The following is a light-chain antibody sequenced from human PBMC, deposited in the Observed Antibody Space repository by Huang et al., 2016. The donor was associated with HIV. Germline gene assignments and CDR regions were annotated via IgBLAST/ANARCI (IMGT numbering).Light chain of an antibody. CDR1: QSVNSY. V-gene: IGKV3-11*01. CDR3: QQRSNWYT. J-gene: IGKJ2*01. CDR2: DAS. Sequence: EIVLTQSPGTLSSSPGERATLSCRASQSVNSYLAWYQQKPGHAPRLLIYDASNRATGIPARFSGSGSGTDFTLTISSLEPEDFAVYYCQQRSNWYTFGQGTKLEIK.